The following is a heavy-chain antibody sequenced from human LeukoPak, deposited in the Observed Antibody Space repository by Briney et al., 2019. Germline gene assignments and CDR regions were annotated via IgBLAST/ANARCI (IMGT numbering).Heavy chain of an antibody. Sequence: PSETLSLTCTVSGGSISRDYWSWIRQPPGKGPEWIGYIYYTGSTNYNPSLKSRVTISVDTSKNQFSLKLNSVTAADTAVYYCARDRPGGSSLDYWGQGTLVTVSS. CDR1: GGSISRDY. D-gene: IGHD6-13*01. CDR2: IYYTGST. CDR3: ARDRPGGSSLDY. J-gene: IGHJ4*02. V-gene: IGHV4-59*01.